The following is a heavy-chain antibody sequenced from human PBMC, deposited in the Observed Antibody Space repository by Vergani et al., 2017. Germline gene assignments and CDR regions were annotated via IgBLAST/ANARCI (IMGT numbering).Heavy chain of an antibody. CDR2: IRYDVSNE. CDR3: ARESYSYGFPVEVYFDF. J-gene: IGHJ4*02. CDR1: GFTFSSYG. D-gene: IGHD5-18*01. Sequence: QVQLVESGGGVVQPGRSLRLSCAVSGFTFSSYGMHWVRQAPGKGLEWVAVIRYDVSNEHYGDSVKGRFTISRDNSKNTVYLQMSSLRVEDTAVYYCARESYSYGFPVEVYFDFWGQGTLVTVSS. V-gene: IGHV3-33*01.